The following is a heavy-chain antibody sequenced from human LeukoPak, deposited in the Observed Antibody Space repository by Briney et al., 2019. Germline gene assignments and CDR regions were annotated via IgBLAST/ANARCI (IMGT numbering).Heavy chain of an antibody. CDR2: IIPIFGTA. CDR1: GYTFTGYY. Sequence: GASVKVSCKASGYTFTGYYMHWVRQAPGQGLEWMGGIIPIFGTANYAQKFQGRVTITTDESTSTAYMELSSLRSEDTAVYYCARGDFDYCLDYWGQGTLVTVSS. D-gene: IGHD3-3*01. V-gene: IGHV1-69*05. CDR3: ARGDFDYCLDY. J-gene: IGHJ4*02.